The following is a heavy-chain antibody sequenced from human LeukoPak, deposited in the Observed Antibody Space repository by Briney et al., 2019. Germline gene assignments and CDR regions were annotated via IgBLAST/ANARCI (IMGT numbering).Heavy chain of an antibody. CDR3: AKGTTRWGVLMVPLEY. CDR2: ISWNSGSI. V-gene: IGHV3-9*01. D-gene: IGHD2-8*01. CDR1: GFTLDDYA. J-gene: IGHJ4*02. Sequence: GRSLRLSCAASGFTLDDYAMHWVRQAPGKGLEWVSGISWNSGSIGYADSVKGRFTISRDNAKNSLYLQMNSLRAEDTALYYCAKGTTRWGVLMVPLEYWGQGTLVTVSS.